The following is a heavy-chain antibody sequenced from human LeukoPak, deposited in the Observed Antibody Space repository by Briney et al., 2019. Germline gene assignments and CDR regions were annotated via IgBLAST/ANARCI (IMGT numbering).Heavy chain of an antibody. J-gene: IGHJ4*02. CDR2: ISYDGSNK. CDR3: ARIYYDSSGYYPDY. CDR1: GFTFSSYA. Sequence: GRSLRLSCAASGFTFSSYAMHWVRQAPGKGLEWVAVISYDGSNKYYADSVKGRFTISRDNSKNTLYLQMNSLRAEDTAVYYCARIYYDSSGYYPDYWGQGTLVTVSS. D-gene: IGHD3-22*01. V-gene: IGHV3-30-3*01.